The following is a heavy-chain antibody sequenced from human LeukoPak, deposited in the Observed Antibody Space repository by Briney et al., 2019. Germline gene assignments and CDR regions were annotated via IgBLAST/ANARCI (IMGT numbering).Heavy chain of an antibody. D-gene: IGHD2-2*01. CDR3: ARDPGDIVVVPAAIGIWFDP. J-gene: IGHJ5*02. Sequence: ASVKVSCKASGYTFTSYGISWVRQAPGQGLEWMGWISAYNGNTNYAQKLQGRVTMTPDTSTSTAYMELRSLRSDDTAVYYCARDPGDIVVVPAAIGIWFDPWGQGTLVTVSS. CDR2: ISAYNGNT. CDR1: GYTFTSYG. V-gene: IGHV1-18*04.